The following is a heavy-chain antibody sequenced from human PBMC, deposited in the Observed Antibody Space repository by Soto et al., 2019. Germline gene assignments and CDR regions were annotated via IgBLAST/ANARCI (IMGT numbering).Heavy chain of an antibody. CDR1: GFTFSSYA. J-gene: IGHJ3*02. CDR2: ISSNGGST. V-gene: IGHV3-64D*06. Sequence: LRLSCSASGFTFSSYAMHWVRQAPGKGLEYVSAISSNGGSTYYADSVKGRFTISRDNSKNTLYLQMSSLRAEDTAVYYCVKGGSIVGAIRTYAFDIWGKGTMVTVSS. D-gene: IGHD1-26*01. CDR3: VKGGSIVGAIRTYAFDI.